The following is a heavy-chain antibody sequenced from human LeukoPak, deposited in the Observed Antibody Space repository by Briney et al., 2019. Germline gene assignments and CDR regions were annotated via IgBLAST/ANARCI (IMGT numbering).Heavy chain of an antibody. CDR3: ARNVGWYSHDS. V-gene: IGHV4-34*01. Sequence: SETLSLTCAVYGGSFSGYYWSWIPQPPGKGLEWIGEINHSGSTNYNPSLKSRVTISVDTSKNQFSLKLTSVTAADTAVYYCARNVGWYSHDSWGQGTLVTVSS. CDR2: INHSGST. J-gene: IGHJ4*02. D-gene: IGHD6-19*01. CDR1: GGSFSGYY.